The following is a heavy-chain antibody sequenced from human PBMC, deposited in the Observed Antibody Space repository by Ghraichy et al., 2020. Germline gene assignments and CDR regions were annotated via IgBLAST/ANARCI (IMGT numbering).Heavy chain of an antibody. CDR3: ARAERPYSGSYWGDAFDI. D-gene: IGHD1-26*01. CDR1: GFTFSSYA. J-gene: IGHJ3*02. V-gene: IGHV3-30-3*01. CDR2: ISYDGSNK. Sequence: GGSLRLSCAASGFTFSSYAMHWVRQAPGKGLEWVAVISYDGSNKYYADSVKGRFTISRDNSKNTLYLQMNSLRAEDTAVYYCARAERPYSGSYWGDAFDIWGQGTMVTVSS.